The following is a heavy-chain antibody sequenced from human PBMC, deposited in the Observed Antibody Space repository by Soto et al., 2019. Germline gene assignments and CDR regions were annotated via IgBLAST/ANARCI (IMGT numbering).Heavy chain of an antibody. Sequence: WGSLRLSCAASGFTFSTYAISWVRQAPGKGLEWVSGISGGGVRTNYADSVKGRFAISRDNSKNTLYLQMDSLTAEDTAVYYCAKDGRATVPCWGQGTLVTVS. CDR3: AKDGRATVPC. D-gene: IGHD4-17*01. J-gene: IGHJ4*02. CDR1: GFTFSTYA. CDR2: ISGGGVRT. V-gene: IGHV3-23*01.